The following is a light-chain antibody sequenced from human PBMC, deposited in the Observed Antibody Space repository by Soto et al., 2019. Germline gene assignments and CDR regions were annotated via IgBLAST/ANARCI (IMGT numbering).Light chain of an antibody. CDR1: QDISNY. Sequence: DIEMTQSPSSLSASVGDRVTITCQASQDISNYLNWYQQKTGRATKLLIYDASSLESGVSSRFSGSGSGTHFTFTISSLQPDDSATYYCQQYEDFPLTFGQGTRLDIK. J-gene: IGKJ5*01. V-gene: IGKV1-33*01. CDR3: QQYEDFPLT. CDR2: DAS.